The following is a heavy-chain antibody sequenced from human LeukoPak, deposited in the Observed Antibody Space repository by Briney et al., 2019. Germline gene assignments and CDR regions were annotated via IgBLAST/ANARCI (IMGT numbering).Heavy chain of an antibody. V-gene: IGHV3-64*01. CDR3: VRESPNGSSDC. CDR1: GFIFSSCP. J-gene: IGHJ4*02. Sequence: GGPLRLSCAASGFIFSSCPMHWVRQAPGKGLEYVSAISGNGGSTYYANSVRGRFTISRDNSKNTLYLQMDSLRAEDMAMYYCVRESPNGSSDCWGQGTLVIVSS. D-gene: IGHD1-26*01. CDR2: ISGNGGST.